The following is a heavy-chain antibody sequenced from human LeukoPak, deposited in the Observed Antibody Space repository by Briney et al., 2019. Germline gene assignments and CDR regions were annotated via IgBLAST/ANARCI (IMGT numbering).Heavy chain of an antibody. J-gene: IGHJ4*02. D-gene: IGHD1-26*01. CDR2: IDDYGSNK. CDR3: AKDYQWGFDY. Sequence: GGSLRLSCVASGFPFSDNNMHWVRQAPGKGLEWLMCIDDYGSNKNCVDSVKGRFTISRDNSKNTVYLQMNSLRADDTAVYYCAKDYQWGFDYWGQGTLVTVSS. CDR1: GFPFSDNN. V-gene: IGHV3-30*02.